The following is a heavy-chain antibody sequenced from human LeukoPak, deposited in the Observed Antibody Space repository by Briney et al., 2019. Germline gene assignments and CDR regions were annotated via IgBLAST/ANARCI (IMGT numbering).Heavy chain of an antibody. V-gene: IGHV3-66*04. Sequence: AGGSLRLFCAASGVTVSSNYMSWVRQAPGKGLEWVSVLYSGGSTHYADPVKGRFTISRDTSKNTLYLQMNNLRAEDTAVYYCARLAGDGLPPFDDWGQGTLVTVSS. D-gene: IGHD5-24*01. CDR3: ARLAGDGLPPFDD. CDR2: LYSGGST. CDR1: GVTVSSNY. J-gene: IGHJ4*02.